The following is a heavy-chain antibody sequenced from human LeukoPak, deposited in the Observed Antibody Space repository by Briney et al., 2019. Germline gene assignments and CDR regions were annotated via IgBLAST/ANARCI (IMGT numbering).Heavy chain of an antibody. J-gene: IGHJ4*02. CDR1: GVSIRSYF. CDR2: IDYSGST. Sequence: PSETLSLTCTVSGVSIRSYFWSWIRQPPGKGLEWIGYIDYSGSTNYNPSLKSRVTISVDTSKNQFSLNLSSVTAADTAVYYCSRENGAFSPFGYWGQGTLVTVLS. D-gene: IGHD2-8*01. V-gene: IGHV4-59*12. CDR3: SRENGAFSPFGY.